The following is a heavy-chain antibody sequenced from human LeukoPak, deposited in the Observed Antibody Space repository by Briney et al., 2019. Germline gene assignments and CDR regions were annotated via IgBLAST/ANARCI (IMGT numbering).Heavy chain of an antibody. D-gene: IGHD2-21*01. CDR3: AKEFNRGLPDY. J-gene: IGHJ4*02. Sequence: GGSLRLSCAASGFTFSTYGMHWVRQASGKGLEWVAVISYDGSNEYYADSVKGRFTISRDNSKNTLYLQMSSLRAEDTAVYYCAKEFNRGLPDYWGQGTLVTVPS. V-gene: IGHV3-30*18. CDR1: GFTFSTYG. CDR2: ISYDGSNE.